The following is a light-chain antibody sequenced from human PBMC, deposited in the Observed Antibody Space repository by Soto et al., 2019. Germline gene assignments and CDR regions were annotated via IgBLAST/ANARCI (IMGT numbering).Light chain of an antibody. V-gene: IGKV1-12*01. J-gene: IGKJ4*01. CDR3: QQAESFPLT. Sequence: DIQMTQSPSSVSASVRDRVTITCRASQGISRWLDWYQQKPWKAHKLLIYGASSVQSGVPSRFSGSGSGTDFTLTISSLQPEDFATYYCQQAESFPLTFGGVTKA. CDR2: GAS. CDR1: QGISRW.